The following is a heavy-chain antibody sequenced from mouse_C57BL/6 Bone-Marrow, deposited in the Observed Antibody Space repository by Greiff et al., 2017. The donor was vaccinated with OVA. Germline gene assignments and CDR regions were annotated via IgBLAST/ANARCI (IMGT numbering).Heavy chain of an antibody. V-gene: IGHV14-4*01. J-gene: IGHJ1*03. CDR2: IDPENGDT. CDR3: TSYNWYFDV. D-gene: IGHD2-10*01. Sequence: EVQLVESGAELVRPGASVKLSCTASGFNIKDDYMHWVKQRPEQGLEWIGWIDPENGDTEYASKFQGKATITADTSSNTAYLQLSSLTSEDTAVYYCTSYNWYFDVWGTGTTVTVSS. CDR1: GFNIKDDY.